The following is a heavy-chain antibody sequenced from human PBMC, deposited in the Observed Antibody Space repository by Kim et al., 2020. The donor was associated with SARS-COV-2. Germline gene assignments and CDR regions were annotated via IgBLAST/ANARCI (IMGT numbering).Heavy chain of an antibody. V-gene: IGHV3-23*01. D-gene: IGHD1-26*01. CDR3: ATVRHKYGRWDH. CDR1: GFPFSSCA. J-gene: IGHJ1*01. CDR2: INGYGSVT. Sequence: GGSLRLSCVVSGFPFSSCAMSWVRLPPGKALECVSYINGYGSVTEYATAARGRFTISRDNSKNLLFLLMSSLIAEDTVIYYCATVRHKYGRWDHWGQGTLVTASS.